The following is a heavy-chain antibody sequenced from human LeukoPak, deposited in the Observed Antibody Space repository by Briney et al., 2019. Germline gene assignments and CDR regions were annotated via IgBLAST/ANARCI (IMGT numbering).Heavy chain of an antibody. V-gene: IGHV3-23*01. CDR1: GFTFSSYA. J-gene: IGHJ4*02. D-gene: IGHD6-19*01. Sequence: SGGSLRLSCAASGFTFSSYAMSWVRQAPGKGLEWVSTISASGGTTFYADSVKGRFSISRDNSKNTLYLQMNSLRAEDTAVYYCAKAFSHLGLVRWGGFDYWGQGTLVTVSS. CDR2: ISASGGTT. CDR3: AKAFSHLGLVRWGGFDY.